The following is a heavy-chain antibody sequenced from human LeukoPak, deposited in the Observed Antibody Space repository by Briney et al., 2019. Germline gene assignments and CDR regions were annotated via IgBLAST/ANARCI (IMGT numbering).Heavy chain of an antibody. V-gene: IGHV3-15*01. D-gene: IGHD6-19*01. CDR2: IKTKTHGETT. CDR3: ATGRVQGEAVAGTEGFDY. J-gene: IGHJ4*02. CDR1: GFTFSDAW. Sequence: GGSLRLSCAASGFTFSDAWMSWVRQAPGKGLEWVGRIKTKTHGETTDYAAPVKGRFTISRDDSRNALYLQMNSLQTEDTAVYYCATGRVQGEAVAGTEGFDYWGQGTLVTVSS.